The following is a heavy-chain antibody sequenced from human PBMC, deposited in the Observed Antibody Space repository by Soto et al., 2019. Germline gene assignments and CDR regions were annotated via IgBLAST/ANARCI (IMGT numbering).Heavy chain of an antibody. J-gene: IGHJ4*02. V-gene: IGHV5-51*01. CDR1: GYTFSSYW. D-gene: IGHD2-15*01. CDR2: XXXXXXXX. Sequence: GESLKISCKGSGYTFSSYWIGWVRQVPGKGXEWMXXXXXXXXXXXXXXXXXGQVTISADKSLTTAYMQWSSLRASDSGIYYCARVGCSGGNCYPSDALHDWGQGTQVTVSS. CDR3: ARVGCSGGNCYPSDALHD.